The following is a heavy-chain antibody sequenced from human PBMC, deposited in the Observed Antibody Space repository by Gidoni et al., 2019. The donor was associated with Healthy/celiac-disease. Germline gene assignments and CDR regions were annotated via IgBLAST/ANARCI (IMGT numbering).Heavy chain of an antibody. J-gene: IGHJ4*02. CDR1: GGSISSYY. CDR2: IYTSGST. Sequence: QVQLQESGPGLVKPSETLSLTCTVSGGSISSYYWSWTRPPAGQGLGWIGRIYTSGSTNYNPSLKSRVAMSVDTSKNQFSLMLSSVTAAGTAVYYCARLHCSGGSCTFDYWGQGTLVTVSS. V-gene: IGHV4-4*07. D-gene: IGHD2-15*01. CDR3: ARLHCSGGSCTFDY.